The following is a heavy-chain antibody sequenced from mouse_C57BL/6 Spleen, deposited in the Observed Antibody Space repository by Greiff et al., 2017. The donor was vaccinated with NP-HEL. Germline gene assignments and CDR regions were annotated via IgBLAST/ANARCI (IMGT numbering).Heavy chain of an antibody. Sequence: QVQLKESGAELVKPGASVKISCKASGYAFSSYWMNWVKQRPGKGLEWIGQIYPGDGDTNYNGKFKGKATLTADKSSSTAYMQLSSLTSEDSAVYFCAREGLSTMAYWGQGTTLTVSS. D-gene: IGHD2-1*01. J-gene: IGHJ2*01. CDR2: IYPGDGDT. CDR1: GYAFSSYW. V-gene: IGHV1-80*01. CDR3: AREGLSTMAY.